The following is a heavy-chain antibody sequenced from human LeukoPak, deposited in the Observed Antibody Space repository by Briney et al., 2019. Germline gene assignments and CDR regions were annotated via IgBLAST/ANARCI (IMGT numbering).Heavy chain of an antibody. CDR2: VSLVVTNS. V-gene: IGHV3-30*04. CDR3: AREAYSSFWRGYSHWFDP. D-gene: IGHD3-3*01. CDR1: GFTFSTYA. J-gene: IGHJ5*02. Sequence: GGSLRLSCAASGFTFSTYAIHWVRQAPGKGLEWVAVVSLVVTNSFYAESVRGRFTISRDNSENTLYLQLNSLRPEDTAVYYCAREAYSSFWRGYSHWFDPWGLGTLVTASS.